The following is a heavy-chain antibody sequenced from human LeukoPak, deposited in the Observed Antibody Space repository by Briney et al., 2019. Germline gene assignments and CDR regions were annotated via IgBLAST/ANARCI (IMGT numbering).Heavy chain of an antibody. Sequence: MPGGSLRLSCAVSGFNFISFGMHWVRQAPGKGLEWVGRIKSKTDGGTTDYAAPVKGRFTISRDDSKNTLYLQMNSLKTEDTAVYYCTTDRPFYYGDYLRFDYWGQGTLVTVSS. J-gene: IGHJ4*02. V-gene: IGHV3-15*01. D-gene: IGHD4-17*01. CDR3: TTDRPFYYGDYLRFDY. CDR2: IKSKTDGGTT. CDR1: GFNFISFG.